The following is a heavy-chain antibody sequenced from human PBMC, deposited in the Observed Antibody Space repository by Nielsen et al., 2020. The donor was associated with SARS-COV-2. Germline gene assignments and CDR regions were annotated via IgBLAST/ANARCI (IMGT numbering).Heavy chain of an antibody. D-gene: IGHD6-6*01. V-gene: IGHV1-69*13. CDR3: ARDYKRPYSSSSTGWFDP. CDR1: GGTFSSYA. J-gene: IGHJ5*02. Sequence: SVKVSCKASGGTFSSYAISWVRQAPGQGLEWMGGIIPIFGTANYAQKFQGRVTITADESTSTAYMELSSLRSEDTAVYYCARDYKRPYSSSSTGWFDPWGQGTLVTVSS. CDR2: IIPIFGTA.